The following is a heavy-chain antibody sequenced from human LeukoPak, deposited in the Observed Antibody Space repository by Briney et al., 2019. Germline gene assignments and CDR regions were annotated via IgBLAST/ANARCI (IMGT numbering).Heavy chain of an antibody. D-gene: IGHD4-17*01. V-gene: IGHV4-59*11. CDR1: GGSITTHY. CDR2: VLYSGIT. J-gene: IGHJ3*01. Sequence: SETLSLTCSISGGSITTHYWTWIRQPPGKGLEWIGYVLYSGITNYNPSLRGRITISVDTSQNQFSLSLRSVTAADTAVYYCARDLTTVTKGFDLWGQGTMVTVPS. CDR3: ARDLTTVTKGFDL.